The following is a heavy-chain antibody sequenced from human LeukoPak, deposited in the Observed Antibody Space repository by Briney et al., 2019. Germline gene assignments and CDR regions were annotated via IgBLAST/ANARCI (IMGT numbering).Heavy chain of an antibody. D-gene: IGHD6-13*01. CDR3: ARTSGSRYAYDDY. CDR2: IFYVGDT. Sequence: KPGGSLRLSCAASGFTFSSYEMNWVRQPPGKGLEYIGTIFYVGDTYYNPSLESRLTISVDTSKNQFSLKLRSVTAADSAVYYCARTSGSRYAYDDYWGQGTLVTVSS. J-gene: IGHJ4*02. V-gene: IGHV4-59*04. CDR1: GFTFSSYE.